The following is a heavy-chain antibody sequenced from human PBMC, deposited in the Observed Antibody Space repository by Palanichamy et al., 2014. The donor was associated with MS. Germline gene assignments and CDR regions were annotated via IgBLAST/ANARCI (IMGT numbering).Heavy chain of an antibody. CDR2: ISHDGDII. CDR1: GFAFSRHP. CDR3: ARDPTTATVLDY. V-gene: IGHV3-30-3*01. Sequence: QVQLAESGGGVVXPGGSLRLSCAASGFAFSRHPMHWVRQAPDKGLEWLAYISHDGDIIQYSDFVKGRLTISRDNSKNTLFLQMNSLRTEDTALYYCARDPTTATVLDYWGQGAQVTVSS. D-gene: IGHD1-1*01. J-gene: IGHJ4*02.